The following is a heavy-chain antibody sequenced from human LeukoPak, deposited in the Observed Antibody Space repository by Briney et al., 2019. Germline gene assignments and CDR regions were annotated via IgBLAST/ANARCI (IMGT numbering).Heavy chain of an antibody. Sequence: PSETLSLTCTVSGGSISSYYWSWIRQPPGKGLEWIGYIYYSGSTNYNPSLKSRVTISVDTSKNQFSLKLSSVTAADTAVYYCASLYDSSGYSYTYWGQGTLVTVSS. CDR1: GGSISSYY. CDR3: ASLYDSSGYSYTY. V-gene: IGHV4-59*01. CDR2: IYYSGST. D-gene: IGHD3-22*01. J-gene: IGHJ4*02.